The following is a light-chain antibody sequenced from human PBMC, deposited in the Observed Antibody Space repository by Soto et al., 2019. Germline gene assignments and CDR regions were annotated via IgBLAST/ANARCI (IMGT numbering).Light chain of an antibody. CDR3: QVWDSSSYV. Sequence: SYELTQPLSVSVALGQTARIPCGGNNIGGKNVHWYQQKPGQAPVLVIYRDSNRPSGIPERFSGSNSGNTATLTISRAQAGDEDDYYCQVWDSSSYVFGNGTKVTVL. CDR2: RDS. V-gene: IGLV3-9*01. CDR1: NIGGKN. J-gene: IGLJ1*01.